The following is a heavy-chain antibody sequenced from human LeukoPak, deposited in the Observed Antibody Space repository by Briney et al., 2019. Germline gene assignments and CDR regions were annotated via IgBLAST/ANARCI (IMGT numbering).Heavy chain of an antibody. J-gene: IGHJ5*02. CDR3: ARVRWAYGSGSYLYWFDP. D-gene: IGHD3-10*01. Sequence: ASVKVSCEASGYTFTSYGISWVRQAPGQGLEWMGWISAYNGNTNYAQKLQGRVTMTTDTSTSTAYMELRSLRSDDTAVYYCARVRWAYGSGSYLYWFDPWGQGTLVTVSS. V-gene: IGHV1-18*04. CDR1: GYTFTSYG. CDR2: ISAYNGNT.